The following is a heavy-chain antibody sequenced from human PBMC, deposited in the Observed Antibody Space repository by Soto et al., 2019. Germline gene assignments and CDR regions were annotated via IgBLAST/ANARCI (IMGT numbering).Heavy chain of an antibody. CDR3: ARGSGVVDYYYYGMDV. CDR1: GVTFSSYA. J-gene: IGHJ6*02. D-gene: IGHD3-3*01. Sequence: SVKVSGKASGVTFSSYAISWVRQAPGQGLEWMGGIIPIFGTANYAQKFQGRVTITADESTSTAYMELSSLRSEDTAVYYCARGSGVVDYYYYGMDVWGQGTTVTVSS. V-gene: IGHV1-69*13. CDR2: IIPIFGTA.